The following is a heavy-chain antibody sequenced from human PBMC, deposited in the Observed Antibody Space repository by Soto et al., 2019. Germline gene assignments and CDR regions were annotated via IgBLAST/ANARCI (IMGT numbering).Heavy chain of an antibody. Sequence: PSETLSLTCAVYGGSFSDYYWSWIRQPPGKGLEWIGEVNHSGSTDYNPSLKSRVTISVDTSKNQSSLKLSSVTAADTAVYYCARRWGGSLDYWGQGTLVTVSS. J-gene: IGHJ4*02. CDR2: VNHSGST. CDR3: ARRWGGSLDY. V-gene: IGHV4-34*01. D-gene: IGHD1-26*01. CDR1: GGSFSDYY.